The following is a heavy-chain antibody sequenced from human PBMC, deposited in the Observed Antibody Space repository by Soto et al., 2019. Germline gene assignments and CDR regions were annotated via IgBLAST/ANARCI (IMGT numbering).Heavy chain of an antibody. V-gene: IGHV3-21*01. D-gene: IGHD3-22*01. CDR3: ARPLHYYDGSGYTAY. CDR1: GFTFSSYA. J-gene: IGHJ4*02. CDR2: ISSSSTYI. Sequence: PGGSLRLSCAASGFTFSSYAMNWVRQAPGKGLEWVSSISSSSTYIYYADSVKGRFTISRDNAKNSLYLLMNSLRAEDTAVYYCARPLHYYDGSGYTAYWGQGTLVTVSS.